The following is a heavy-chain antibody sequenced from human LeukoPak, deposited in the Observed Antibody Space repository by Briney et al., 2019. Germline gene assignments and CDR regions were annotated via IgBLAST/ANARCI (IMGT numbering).Heavy chain of an antibody. J-gene: IGHJ4*02. CDR2: ISYDGSNK. D-gene: IGHD3-16*01. V-gene: IGHV3-30*04. Sequence: PGRSLRLSCAASGFTFSSYAMHWVRQAPGKGLEWVAVISYDGSNKYYADSVKGRFTFSRDNSKNTLYLQMNSLRAEDTAVYYCVRDRIMITFGGALSLWGQGTLVTVSS. CDR3: VRDRIMITFGGALSL. CDR1: GFTFSSYA.